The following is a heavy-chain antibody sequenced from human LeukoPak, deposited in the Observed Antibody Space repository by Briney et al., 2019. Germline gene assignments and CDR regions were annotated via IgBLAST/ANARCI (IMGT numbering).Heavy chain of an antibody. Sequence: ASVKVSCKASGYTFTSYGISWVRQAPGQGLEWMGWISAYNGNTNYAQKLQGRVTMTTDTSTSTAYMEPRSLRSDDTAVYYCARDQPYYDFWSGYYLESNWFDPWGQGTLVTVSS. CDR2: ISAYNGNT. V-gene: IGHV1-18*01. D-gene: IGHD3-3*01. J-gene: IGHJ5*02. CDR1: GYTFTSYG. CDR3: ARDQPYYDFWSGYYLESNWFDP.